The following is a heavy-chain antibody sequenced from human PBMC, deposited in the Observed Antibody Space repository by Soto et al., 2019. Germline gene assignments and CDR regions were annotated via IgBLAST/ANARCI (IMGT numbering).Heavy chain of an antibody. D-gene: IGHD3-16*01. V-gene: IGHV3-33*01. CDR2: IWYDGSNK. Sequence: GGSLRLSCAASGFTFSSYGMHWVRQAPGKGLEWVAVIWYDGSNKYYADSVKGRFTISRDNSKNTLYLQMNSLRAEDTAVYYCARVGAGLQKRYGMDVWGQGTTVTVSS. CDR1: GFTFSSYG. J-gene: IGHJ6*02. CDR3: ARVGAGLQKRYGMDV.